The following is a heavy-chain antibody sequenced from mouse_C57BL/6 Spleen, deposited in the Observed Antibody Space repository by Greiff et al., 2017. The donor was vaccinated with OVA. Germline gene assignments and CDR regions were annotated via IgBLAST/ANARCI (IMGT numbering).Heavy chain of an antibody. CDR2: IRSKSNNYAT. V-gene: IGHV10-1*01. D-gene: IGHD4-1*01. Sequence: EVKLVESGGGLVQPKGSLKLSCAASGFSFNTYAMNWVRQAPGKGLEWVARIRSKSNNYATYYADSVKDRFTISRDDSESMLYLQMNNLKTEDTAMYYCVRPGYAMDYWGQGTSVTVSS. CDR3: VRPGYAMDY. J-gene: IGHJ4*01. CDR1: GFSFNTYA.